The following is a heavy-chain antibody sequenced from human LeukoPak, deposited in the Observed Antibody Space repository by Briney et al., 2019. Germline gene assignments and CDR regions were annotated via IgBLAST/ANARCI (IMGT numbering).Heavy chain of an antibody. CDR3: AKDLTYSSGWYGGHDY. V-gene: IGHV3-23*01. D-gene: IGHD6-19*01. CDR2: ISGSGGTT. CDR1: GFTFSSYA. J-gene: IGHJ4*02. Sequence: GGSLRLSCAASGFTFSSYAMSWVRQAPGKGLEWVSDISGSGGTTYYADSVKGRFTISRDNSKNTLYLHMNSLRGEDTAVYYCAKDLTYSSGWYGGHDYWGQGTLVTVSS.